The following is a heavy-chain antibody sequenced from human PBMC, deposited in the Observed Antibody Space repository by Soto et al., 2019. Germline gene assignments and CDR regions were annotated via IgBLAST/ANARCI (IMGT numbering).Heavy chain of an antibody. D-gene: IGHD1-26*01. CDR2: ISSSSSYI. CDR3: ARDPPEWEQLLDY. CDR1: GFTFSSYS. Sequence: PGGSLRLSCAASGFTFSSYSMNWVRQAPGKGLEWVSSISSSSSYIYYLDSVRGRFTISRDNAKNSLYLQMNNLRAEDTAVYYCARDPPEWEQLLDYWGQGTLVTVSS. V-gene: IGHV3-21*01. J-gene: IGHJ4*02.